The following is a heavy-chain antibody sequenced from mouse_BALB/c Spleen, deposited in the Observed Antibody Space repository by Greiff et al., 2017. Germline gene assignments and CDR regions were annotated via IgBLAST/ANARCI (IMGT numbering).Heavy chain of an antibody. D-gene: IGHD2-4*01. J-gene: IGHJ3*01. V-gene: IGHV3-8*02. CDR2: ISYSGST. Sequence: EVKLMESGPSLVKPSQTLSLTCSVTGDSITSGYWNWIRKFPGNKLEYMGYISYSGSTYYNPSLKSRISITRDTSKNQYYLQLNSVTTEDTATYYCASPSTMITRAWFAYWGQGTLVTVSA. CDR1: GDSITSGY. CDR3: ASPSTMITRAWFAY.